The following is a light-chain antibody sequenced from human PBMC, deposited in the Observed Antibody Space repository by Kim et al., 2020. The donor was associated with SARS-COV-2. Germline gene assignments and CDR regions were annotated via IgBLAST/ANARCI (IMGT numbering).Light chain of an antibody. CDR3: QQYGSSPWT. V-gene: IGKV3-20*01. CDR2: GAS. CDR1: QSVSSNY. Sequence: SPGERATLSCRASQSVSSNYLAWYQQKPGQAPRLLIYGASSRATGIPDRFSGSGSGTDFTLTINRLEPEDFAVYYCQQYGSSPWTFGQGTKVDIK. J-gene: IGKJ1*01.